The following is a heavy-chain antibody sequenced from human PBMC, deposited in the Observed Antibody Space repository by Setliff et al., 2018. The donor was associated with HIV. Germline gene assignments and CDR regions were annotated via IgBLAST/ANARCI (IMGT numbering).Heavy chain of an antibody. J-gene: IGHJ5*02. Sequence: SETLSLTCTVSGGSISTNNFFWGWIRQPPGKGLEWIGTVDYSGTTNYTPSLKSRVTISVDTSKNQFSLKLTSVTAADTAGYYCARHKTLRFLNLLTAGWFDPWGQGALVTVSS. V-gene: IGHV4-39*01. CDR1: GGSISTNNFF. CDR3: ARHKTLRFLNLLTAGWFDP. D-gene: IGHD3-3*01. CDR2: VDYSGTT.